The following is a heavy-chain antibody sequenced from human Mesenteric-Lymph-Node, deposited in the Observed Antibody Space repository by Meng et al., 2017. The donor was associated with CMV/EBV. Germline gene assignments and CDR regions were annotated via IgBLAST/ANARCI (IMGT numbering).Heavy chain of an antibody. Sequence: PTCTLAGGSIGSGGYYWSWIRQHPGKGLEWIGYIYYSGSTYYNPSLKSRVTISVDTSKNQFSLKLSSVTAADTAVYYCASRTMRFDYWGQGTLVTVSS. CDR2: IYYSGST. CDR1: GGSIGSGGYY. J-gene: IGHJ4*02. D-gene: IGHD1-14*01. CDR3: ASRTMRFDY. V-gene: IGHV4-31*03.